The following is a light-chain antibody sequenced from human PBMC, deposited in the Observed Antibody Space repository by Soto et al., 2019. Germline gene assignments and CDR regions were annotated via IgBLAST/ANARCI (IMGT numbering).Light chain of an antibody. J-gene: IGKJ2*01. Sequence: DIQMAQSPSTLSGSVGDRVTITCRASQTISSWLAWYQQKPGKAPKLLIYKASTLKSGVPSRFSGNGSGTEFTLTISSLQPDDFATYYCLQYNDYWTFGQGTKVDIK. V-gene: IGKV1-5*03. CDR2: KAS. CDR1: QTISSW. CDR3: LQYNDYWT.